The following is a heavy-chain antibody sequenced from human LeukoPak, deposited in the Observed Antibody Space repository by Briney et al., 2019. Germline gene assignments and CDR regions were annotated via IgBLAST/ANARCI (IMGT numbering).Heavy chain of an antibody. V-gene: IGHV3-48*02. CDR3: ARDGGGNPNPPYYYYGMDV. CDR2: ISSSSSTI. D-gene: IGHD4-23*01. Sequence: AGGSLRLSCAASGFTFSSYSMNWVRQAPGKGLEWVSYISSSSSTIYYADSVKGRFTISRDNAKNSLYLQMNSLRDEDTAVYYCARDGGGNPNPPYYYYGMDVWGQGTTVTVSS. J-gene: IGHJ6*02. CDR1: GFTFSSYS.